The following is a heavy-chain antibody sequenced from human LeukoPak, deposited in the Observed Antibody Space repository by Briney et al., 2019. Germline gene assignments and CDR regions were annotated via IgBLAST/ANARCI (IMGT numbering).Heavy chain of an antibody. D-gene: IGHD3-22*01. Sequence: GGSLRLSCAASGFTFSSYEMNWVRKAPGKGLEWVSYISSSGSTIYYADSVKGRFTISRDNAKNSLYLQMNSLRAEDTAVYYCARGSYYYDSSGYSVFDYWGQGTLVTVSS. CDR2: ISSSGSTI. CDR3: ARGSYYYDSSGYSVFDY. CDR1: GFTFSSYE. V-gene: IGHV3-48*03. J-gene: IGHJ4*02.